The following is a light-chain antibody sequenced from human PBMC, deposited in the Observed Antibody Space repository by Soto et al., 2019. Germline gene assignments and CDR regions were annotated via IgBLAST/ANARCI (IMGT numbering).Light chain of an antibody. CDR3: QQLNTYPPYT. CDR2: AAS. V-gene: IGKV1-9*01. J-gene: IGKJ2*01. CDR1: QGISSY. Sequence: DIQLTQSPSFLSASVGDRVTITCRASQGISSYLAWYQQKPGKAPKLLIYAASTLQSGVPSRFSGSGSGTEFTLTSRSLQPEDFATYYCQQLNTYPPYTFGQGTKLEIK.